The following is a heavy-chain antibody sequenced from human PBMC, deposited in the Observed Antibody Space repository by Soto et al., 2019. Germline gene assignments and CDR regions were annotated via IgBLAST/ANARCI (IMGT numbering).Heavy chain of an antibody. CDR1: GYTFTSYA. J-gene: IGHJ2*01. V-gene: IGHV1-3*05. CDR3: ARAPSWWDFDR. CDR2: INAGNGNT. Sequence: QVQLVQSGAEEKKPGASVKVSCKASGYTFTSYAMHWVRQAPGQRLEWMGWINAGNGNTKYSQKFQGRVTITRDTPASTADTELRSLRPEDTAVYYWARAPSWWDFDRWGRGTLVTVSS.